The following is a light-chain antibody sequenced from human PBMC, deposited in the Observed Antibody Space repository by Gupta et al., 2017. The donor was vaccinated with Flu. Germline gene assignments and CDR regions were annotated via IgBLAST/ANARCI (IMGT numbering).Light chain of an antibody. Sequence: SIAISCTGTSSDIVSYNYVSWYQQHPGKAPQLLIYDVTNRPSGVSSRFSGSKSGDTASLTISGLQAEDEADYYCSSYTNSTTLVFGGGTKLTVL. CDR2: DVT. CDR3: SSYTNSTTLV. CDR1: SSDIVSYNY. V-gene: IGLV2-14*01. J-gene: IGLJ2*01.